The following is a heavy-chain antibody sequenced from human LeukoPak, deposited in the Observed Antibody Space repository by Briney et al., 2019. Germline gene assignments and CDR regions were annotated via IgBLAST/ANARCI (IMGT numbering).Heavy chain of an antibody. CDR3: ARIGGIAAAGTWLWFDP. J-gene: IGHJ5*02. D-gene: IGHD6-13*01. CDR1: GYTFTSYY. CDR2: INPSGGST. Sequence: ASVTVSFKASGYTFTSYYMHWVRQAPGQGVEWMGIINPSGGSTSYAQKFQGRVTMTRDTSTSTVYMELSSLRSEDTAVCYCARIGGIAAAGTWLWFDPGGQGTLVTVSS. V-gene: IGHV1-46*01.